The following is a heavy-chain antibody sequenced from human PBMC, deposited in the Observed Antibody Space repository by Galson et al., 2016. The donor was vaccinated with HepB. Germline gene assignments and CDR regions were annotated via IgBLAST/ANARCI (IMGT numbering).Heavy chain of an antibody. CDR3: AREVWHFDL. J-gene: IGHJ2*01. V-gene: IGHV3-7*03. CDR2: IKEDGSRR. Sequence: SLRLSCAASGFTFSSSWMNWICQAPGKGLEWVANIKEDGSRRNYVASVKGRFTISRDNAKNSLYLQMNSLRAEDTAVYYCAREVWHFDLWGRGTLVTVSS. CDR1: GFTFSSSW.